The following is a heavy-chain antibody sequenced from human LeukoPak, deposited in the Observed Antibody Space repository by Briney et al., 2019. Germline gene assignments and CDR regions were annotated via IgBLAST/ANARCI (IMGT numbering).Heavy chain of an antibody. J-gene: IGHJ4*02. Sequence: SETLSLTCTVSGGSISSSSYCWGWIRQPPGKGLEWIGSIYYSGSTYYNPSLKSRVTISVDTSKNQFSLKLSSVTAADTAVYYYAREWSWYYYDSSGYYPEYYFDYWGQGTLVTVSS. CDR2: IYYSGST. CDR3: AREWSWYYYDSSGYYPEYYFDY. D-gene: IGHD3-22*01. V-gene: IGHV4-39*02. CDR1: GGSISSSSYC.